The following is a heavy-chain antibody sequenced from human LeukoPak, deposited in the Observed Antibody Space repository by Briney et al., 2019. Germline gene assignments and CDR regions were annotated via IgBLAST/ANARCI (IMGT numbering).Heavy chain of an antibody. CDR2: IYYSGST. V-gene: IGHV4-31*03. CDR1: GGSISSGGYY. J-gene: IGHJ4*02. CDR3: ARELVPYYYFDY. D-gene: IGHD6-6*01. Sequence: PSETLSLTCTVSGGSISSGGYYWSWIRQHPGKGLEWIGYIYYSGSTYYNPSLKSRVTISVDTSKNQFSLKLSSVTAADTAVYYCARELVPYYYFDYWGQGTLVTVSS.